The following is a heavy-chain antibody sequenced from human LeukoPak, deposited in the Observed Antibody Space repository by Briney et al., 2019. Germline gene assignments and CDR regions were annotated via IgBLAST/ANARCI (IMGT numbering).Heavy chain of an antibody. V-gene: IGHV4-39*01. CDR1: GGSVSSISYF. D-gene: IGHD2-2*01. CDR2: IYYSGSV. CDR3: ARRPSWPSTSAFDI. J-gene: IGHJ3*02. Sequence: SETLSLTCGVSGGSVSSISYFWGWIRQPPGKGLQWIGSIYYSGSVYYNPSLQSRVAISVDTSRNQFSLKLTSVTAADTAVYYCARRPSWPSTSAFDIWGRGTMVTVSP.